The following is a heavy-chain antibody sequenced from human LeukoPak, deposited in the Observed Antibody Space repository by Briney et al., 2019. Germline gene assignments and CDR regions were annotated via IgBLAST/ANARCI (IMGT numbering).Heavy chain of an antibody. D-gene: IGHD3-16*01. Sequence: GGSLRLSCAASGFTFSSYAMNWVRQAPGKWLEWVSSISSSSSYIYYADSVKGRFTISRDNAKNSLYLQMNSLRAEDTAVYYCARDPLMGEGERLPRFDYCGERTLVTVSS. CDR1: GFTFSSYA. CDR2: ISSSSSYI. CDR3: ARDPLMGEGERLPRFDY. V-gene: IGHV3-21*01. J-gene: IGHJ4*02.